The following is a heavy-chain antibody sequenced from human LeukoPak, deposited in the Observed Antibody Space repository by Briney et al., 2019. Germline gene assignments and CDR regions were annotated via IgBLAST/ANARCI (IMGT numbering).Heavy chain of an antibody. D-gene: IGHD3-16*01. CDR2: IYSGGST. Sequence: GGSLRLSCVASGFTVSSKYMSWVRQAPGKGLEWVSVIYSGGSTYYGESVKGRFTISRDNSKNTVYLQMYALRAEDSAVYYCARGTVWRLGSYGLDVWGQGTTVTVSS. J-gene: IGHJ6*02. CDR3: ARGTVWRLGSYGLDV. V-gene: IGHV3-53*01. CDR1: GFTVSSKY.